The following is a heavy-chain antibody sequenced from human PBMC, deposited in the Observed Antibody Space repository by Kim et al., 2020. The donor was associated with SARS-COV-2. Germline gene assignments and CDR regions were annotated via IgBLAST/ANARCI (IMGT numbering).Heavy chain of an antibody. Sequence: ASVKVSCKASGYTFTSYGISWVRQAPGQGLEWMGWISAYNGNTNYAQKLQGRVTMTTDTSTSTAYMELRSLRSDDTAVYYCARDRLRYYDSGSYSWFDPWGQGTLVTVSS. CDR1: GYTFTSYG. J-gene: IGHJ5*02. CDR3: ARDRLRYYDSGSYSWFDP. D-gene: IGHD3-10*01. CDR2: ISAYNGNT. V-gene: IGHV1-18*01.